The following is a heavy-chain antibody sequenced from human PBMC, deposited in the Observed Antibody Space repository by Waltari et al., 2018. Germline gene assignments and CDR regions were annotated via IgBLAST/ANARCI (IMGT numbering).Heavy chain of an antibody. CDR2: IFYSGST. D-gene: IGHD3-9*01. CDR3: ARVKYDILSGYNFDS. V-gene: IGHV4-59*01. CDR1: GGSMTSSY. J-gene: IGHJ4*02. Sequence: QVQLQESGPGLVKPSETLSLICTVSGGSMTSSYWSWIRQPPGKGLEWIGHIFYSGSTNFNRSLRSRATFSVDTSKKQFSLRLTSVTAADTAVYYCARVKYDILSGYNFDSWGRGTLVTVSS.